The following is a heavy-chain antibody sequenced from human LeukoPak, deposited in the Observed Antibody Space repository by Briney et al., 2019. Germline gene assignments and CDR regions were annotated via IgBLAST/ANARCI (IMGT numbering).Heavy chain of an antibody. CDR3: ARGYYPRFDP. Sequence: PGGSLRLSCAVSGFTFSDHYMDWVRQAPGKGLEWVSYISSSSSYTNYADSVKGRFTISRDNAKNSLYLQMNSLRAEDTAVYYCARGYYPRFDPWGQGTLVTVSS. CDR2: ISSSSSYT. V-gene: IGHV3-11*03. D-gene: IGHD3-10*01. CDR1: GFTFSDHY. J-gene: IGHJ5*02.